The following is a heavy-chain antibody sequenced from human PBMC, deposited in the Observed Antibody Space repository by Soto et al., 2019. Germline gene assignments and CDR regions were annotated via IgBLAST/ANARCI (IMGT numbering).Heavy chain of an antibody. CDR3: ARAWGYYFDY. CDR1: GGSISSGDYC. Sequence: PSETLSLTCTVSGGSISSGDYCWSWVRQPPGKGLEWIGYFYYSGSTNYNPSLKSRVTISVDTSKNQFSLKLSSVTAADTAVYYCARAWGYYFDYSGQGTLVTVSS. V-gene: IGHV4-61*08. J-gene: IGHJ4*02. CDR2: FYYSGST. D-gene: IGHD3-16*01.